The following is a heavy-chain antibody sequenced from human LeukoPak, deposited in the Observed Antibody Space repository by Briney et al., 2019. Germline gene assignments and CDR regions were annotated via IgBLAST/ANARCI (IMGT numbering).Heavy chain of an antibody. V-gene: IGHV1-2*02. CDR2: INPNSGGT. D-gene: IGHD4-23*01. CDR3: ARGGYGFNGVNLGWVPFDL. Sequence: GASVKVSCKASGYTFTGYYMHWVRQAPGQGLEWMGWINPNSGGTNYAQKFQGRVTMTRDTSISTAYMELSRLRSEDTAIYYCARGGYGFNGVNLGWVPFDLWGQGTVVTVSP. J-gene: IGHJ3*01. CDR1: GYTFTGYY.